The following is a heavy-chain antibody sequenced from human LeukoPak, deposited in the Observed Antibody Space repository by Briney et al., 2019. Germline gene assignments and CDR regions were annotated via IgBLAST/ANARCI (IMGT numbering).Heavy chain of an antibody. CDR1: GFTFSTYW. J-gene: IGHJ1*01. Sequence: GGSLRLSCAASGFTFSTYWMHWVRQAPGKGLVWVSGIKSDGSKNYADSVKGRFTISRDNAKNTLSLQMNSLRPEDTGVYYCARAPSEIGGYYPEYFRHWGQGTLVTVSS. CDR2: IKSDGSK. CDR3: ARAPSEIGGYYPEYFRH. D-gene: IGHD3-22*01. V-gene: IGHV3-74*01.